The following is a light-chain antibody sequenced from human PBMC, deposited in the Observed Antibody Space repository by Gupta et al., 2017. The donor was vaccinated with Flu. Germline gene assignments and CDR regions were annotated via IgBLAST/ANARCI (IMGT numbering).Light chain of an antibody. CDR3: MQALQTPV. V-gene: IGKV2-28*01. Sequence: PVTPGEPASISCRSSQSLLHSNGYNYWDWYLQKPGQSPQLLIYLGSNRASGVPDRFSGSGSGTDFTLKISRVEAEDVGVYYCMQALQTPVFGGGTKVEIK. CDR1: QSLLHSNGYNY. J-gene: IGKJ4*01. CDR2: LGS.